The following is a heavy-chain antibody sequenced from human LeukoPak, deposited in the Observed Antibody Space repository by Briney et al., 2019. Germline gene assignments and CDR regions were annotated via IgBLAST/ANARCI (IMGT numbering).Heavy chain of an antibody. CDR1: GGSISSYY. CDR3: ARDNYSPPYYYYGMDV. V-gene: IGHV4-59*01. CDR2: IHYSGST. J-gene: IGHJ6*02. Sequence: SETLSLTCTVSGGSISSYYWSWIRQPPGKGLEWIGYIHYSGSTNYNPSLKSRVTISVDTSKNQFSLKLSSVTAADTAVYYCARDNYSPPYYYYGMDVWGQGTTVTVSS. D-gene: IGHD4-11*01.